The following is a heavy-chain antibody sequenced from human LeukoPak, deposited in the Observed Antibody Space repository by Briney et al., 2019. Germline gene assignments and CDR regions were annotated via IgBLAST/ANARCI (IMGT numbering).Heavy chain of an antibody. CDR3: AKGGSSATSWYFDF. CDR1: GFTFSSYS. V-gene: IGHV3-23*01. D-gene: IGHD6-6*01. CDR2: FVGSGGSA. J-gene: IGHJ2*01. Sequence: GGSLRLSCAASGFTFSSYSMSWVRQAPGKGLEWVPIFVGSGGSAYYADSVKGRFTISRDNSKSTVYLQMNSLRPEDTALYYCAKGGSSATSWYFDFWGRGTLVTVSS.